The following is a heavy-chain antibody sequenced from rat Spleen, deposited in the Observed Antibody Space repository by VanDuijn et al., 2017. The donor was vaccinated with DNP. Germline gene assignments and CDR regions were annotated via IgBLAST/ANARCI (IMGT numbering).Heavy chain of an antibody. Sequence: QVQLKESGPGLVQPSQTLSLTCTVSGFSLTSYHVHWVRLPPGKGLEWMGRIQSGGTTDYNSALKSRPRISRDTSKSQVLLEMNSLQTEDTAMYFCARWHLYLSYFDYWGQGVMVTVSS. V-gene: IGHV2-27*01. D-gene: IGHD1-2*01. J-gene: IGHJ2*01. CDR2: IQSGGTT. CDR3: ARWHLYLSYFDY. CDR1: GFSLTSYH.